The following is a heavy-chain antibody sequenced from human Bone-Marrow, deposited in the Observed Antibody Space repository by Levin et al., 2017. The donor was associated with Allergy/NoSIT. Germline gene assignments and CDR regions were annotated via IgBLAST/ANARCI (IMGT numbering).Heavy chain of an antibody. D-gene: IGHD6-19*01. CDR1: GYTFTNFA. CDR2: ISASIGTT. Sequence: GGSLRLSCKASGYTFTNFAVSWVRQAPGQGLEWMGWISASIGTTNYAQNLQGRVTMTTDTSTSPAYRDLTRLRSDDTAIYYCARVHSSGWDAWGQGTLVTVSS. CDR3: ARVHSSGWDA. J-gene: IGHJ4*02. V-gene: IGHV1-18*01.